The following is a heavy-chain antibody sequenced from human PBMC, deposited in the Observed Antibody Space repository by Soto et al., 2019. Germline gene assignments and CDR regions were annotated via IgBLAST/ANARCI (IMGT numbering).Heavy chain of an antibody. V-gene: IGHV4-59*08. Sequence: QVLLQESGPRLVKPSETLSLTCTVSGGSISSFFWSWVRQPPGKGLEWIGNVYYTGSTNYNPSLKSRVTLSVDMSKNQFSLKLSSVTAADTAVYYCARRGIEDYYGSGSYPYHYYGMDVWGQGTSVTVSS. CDR1: GGSISSFF. D-gene: IGHD3-22*01. CDR3: ARRGIEDYYGSGSYPYHYYGMDV. CDR2: VYYTGST. J-gene: IGHJ6*02.